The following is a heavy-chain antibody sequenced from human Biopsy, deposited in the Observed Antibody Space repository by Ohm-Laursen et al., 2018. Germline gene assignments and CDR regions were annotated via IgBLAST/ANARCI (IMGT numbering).Heavy chain of an antibody. CDR3: ARDGAGSYHDY. CDR1: GFTFSSYL. J-gene: IGHJ4*02. Sequence: SLRLSCAAPGFTFSSYLMTWVRQAPGKGLEWVASIDQDGSEKNYIGSVKGRFTISRDNGKNSLYLQMNSLTVEDTAVYYCARDGAGSYHDYWGQGTLVTVSS. CDR2: IDQDGSEK. D-gene: IGHD3-10*01. V-gene: IGHV3-7*03.